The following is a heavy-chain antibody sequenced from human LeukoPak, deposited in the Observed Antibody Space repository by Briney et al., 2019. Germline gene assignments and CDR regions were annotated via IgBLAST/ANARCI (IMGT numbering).Heavy chain of an antibody. D-gene: IGHD2-21*02. CDR1: GFTFSSYG. Sequence: GRSLRPSRAASGFTFSSYGMHWVRQAPGKGLEWVAVISYDGSNKYYADSVKGRFTISRDNSKNTLYLQMNSLRAEDTAVYYCAKKYCGGDCYLDGFDYWGQGTLVTVSS. J-gene: IGHJ4*02. CDR2: ISYDGSNK. V-gene: IGHV3-30*18. CDR3: AKKYCGGDCYLDGFDY.